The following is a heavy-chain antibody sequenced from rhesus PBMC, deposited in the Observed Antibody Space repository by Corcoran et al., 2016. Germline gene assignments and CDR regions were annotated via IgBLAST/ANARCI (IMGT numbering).Heavy chain of an antibody. D-gene: IGHD4-29*01. J-gene: IGHJ4*01. CDR3: ASHGSSYRYFDY. CDR1: GGSISGGYD. V-gene: IGHV4-76*01. CDR2: SYGSIGTT. Sequence: QVQLQESGPGLVKPSETLSLTCAVSGGSISGGYDWSWIRQPPGKGLEWIGYSYGSIGTTYYNPSHKSRVTISTDTSKNQFSLKLSSVTAADTAVYYCASHGSSYRYFDYWGQGVLVTVSS.